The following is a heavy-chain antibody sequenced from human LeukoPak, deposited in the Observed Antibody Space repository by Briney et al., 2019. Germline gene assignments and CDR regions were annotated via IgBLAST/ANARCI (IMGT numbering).Heavy chain of an antibody. CDR3: GRHAYGGSPPLS. CDR1: GFTVRDSY. D-gene: IGHD3-10*01. V-gene: IGHV3-53*01. CDR2: IYVSGTT. J-gene: IGHJ4*02. Sequence: PGGSLRLSCAASGFTVRDSYMSWVRQAPGKRLEWLALIYVSGTTFYAASVKGRFTISRDNSKNTVYLQMNNLRAEDTALYYCGRHAYGGSPPLSWGQGALVTVSS.